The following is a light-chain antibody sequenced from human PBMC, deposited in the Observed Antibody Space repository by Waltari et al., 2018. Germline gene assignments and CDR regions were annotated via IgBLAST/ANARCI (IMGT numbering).Light chain of an antibody. Sequence: EIVLTQSPGTLSLSPGERATLSCRAIQSVSSSYLAWYQQKPRQAPRLLIYGASSRATGIPDRFSGSGSGTDFTLTISRLEPEDFAVYYCQQYGSSPLMYTFGQGTKLEIK. CDR1: QSVSSSY. J-gene: IGKJ2*01. CDR3: QQYGSSPLMYT. V-gene: IGKV3-20*01. CDR2: GAS.